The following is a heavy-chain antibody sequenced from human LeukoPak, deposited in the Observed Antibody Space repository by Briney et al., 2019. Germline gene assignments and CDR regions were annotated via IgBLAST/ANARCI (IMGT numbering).Heavy chain of an antibody. D-gene: IGHD6-19*01. CDR3: ATGSIAVTHDAFDI. J-gene: IGHJ3*02. V-gene: IGHV4-34*01. Sequence: KSSETLSLTCAVYGGSFSGYYWSWIRQPPGKGLEWIGEINHSGSTNYNPSLKSRVTISVDTSKNQFSLKLSSVTAADTAVYYCATGSIAVTHDAFDIWGQGTMVTVSS. CDR2: INHSGST. CDR1: GGSFSGYY.